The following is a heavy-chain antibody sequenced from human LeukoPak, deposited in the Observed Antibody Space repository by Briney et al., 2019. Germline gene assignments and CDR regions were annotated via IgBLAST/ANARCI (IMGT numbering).Heavy chain of an antibody. CDR3: ARAPYSSSFGYYFDY. J-gene: IGHJ4*02. V-gene: IGHV3-7*03. CDR1: GFSLTNYW. D-gene: IGHD6-13*01. Sequence: GGSLRLSCAASGFSLTNYWMSWVRQAPGKGLEWVTSIKEDENNKKYVDSVKGRFTVSGDNAKTSLFLQMNSLRVEDTAVYYCARAPYSSSFGYYFDYWGQGTLVTVSS. CDR2: IKEDENNK.